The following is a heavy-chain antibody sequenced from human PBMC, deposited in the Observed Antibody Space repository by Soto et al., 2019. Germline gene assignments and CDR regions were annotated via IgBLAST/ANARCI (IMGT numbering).Heavy chain of an antibody. J-gene: IGHJ6*03. V-gene: IGHV1-8*01. CDR3: ARGAASDPSFYDNYMVV. CDR1: GYTFSNYN. D-gene: IGHD3-9*01. CDR2: MNPDSGNT. Sequence: QEQLVQSGAEVKKPGAPVKVSCKASGYTFSNYNINWVRQASGQGLVWMGWMNPDSGNTGYAEKFQGQVTMTRNRSISTAYMELSVVRSEDTDVYYCARGAASDPSFYDNYMVVWGKGTTVTVSS.